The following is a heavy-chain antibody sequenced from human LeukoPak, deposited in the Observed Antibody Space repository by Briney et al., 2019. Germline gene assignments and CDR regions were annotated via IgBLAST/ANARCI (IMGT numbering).Heavy chain of an antibody. CDR1: GGSISSYY. Sequence: SETLSLTCTVSGGSISSYYWTWIRQPPGKGLEWIGYIYVTGSTNYNPSLKSRVTISLDTPKNQFSLKLRSVTAADTAVYYCASPYGDPSYWGQGTLVTVSS. CDR3: ASPYGDPSY. V-gene: IGHV4-59*01. J-gene: IGHJ4*02. D-gene: IGHD4-17*01. CDR2: IYVTGST.